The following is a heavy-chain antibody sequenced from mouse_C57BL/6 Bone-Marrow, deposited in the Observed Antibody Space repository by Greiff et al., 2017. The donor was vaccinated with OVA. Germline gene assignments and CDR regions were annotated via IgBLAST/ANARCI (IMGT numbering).Heavy chain of an antibody. V-gene: IGHV3-1*01. J-gene: IGHJ4*01. CDR1: GYSITSGYD. D-gene: IGHD2-4*01. Sequence: EVKLQESGPGMVKPSQSLSLTCTVTGYSITSGYDWHWIRHFPGNKLEWMGYISYSGSTNYNPSLKSRISITHDTSKNHFFLKLNSVTTEDTATYYCARGNFYDYDNYAMDYWGQGTSVTVSS. CDR3: ARGNFYDYDNYAMDY. CDR2: ISYSGST.